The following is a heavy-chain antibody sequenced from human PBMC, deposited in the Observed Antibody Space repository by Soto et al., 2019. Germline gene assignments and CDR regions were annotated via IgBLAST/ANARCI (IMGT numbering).Heavy chain of an antibody. CDR1: GFTFSRFG. CDR2: ISYDGSNK. D-gene: IGHD4-17*01. J-gene: IGHJ3*02. Sequence: QVQLVESGGGVVQPGRSLRLSCAASGFTFSRFGMHWVRQAPGKGLEWLAVISYDGSNKYYADSVKGRFTISRDNSKNTLYLQMNSLRAEDTAVYYCAEEATVTTGPGDDAFDIWGQGTMVTVSS. CDR3: AEEATVTTGPGDDAFDI. V-gene: IGHV3-30*18.